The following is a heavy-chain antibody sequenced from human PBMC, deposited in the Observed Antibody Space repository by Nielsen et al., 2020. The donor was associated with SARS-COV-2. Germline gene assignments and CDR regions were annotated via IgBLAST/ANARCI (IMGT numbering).Heavy chain of an antibody. CDR2: ISYDGSNK. CDR3: ARGAAPGIPGTTSAGDAFDI. Sequence: GESLKISCAASGFTFSTFGMHWVRQVPGKGLEWVAVISYDGSNKFYTDSVKGRFTISRENAKNSLYLQMNSLRAGDTAVYYCARGAAPGIPGTTSAGDAFDIWGQGTMVTVSS. D-gene: IGHD1-7*01. J-gene: IGHJ3*02. V-gene: IGHV3-30*03. CDR1: GFTFSTFG.